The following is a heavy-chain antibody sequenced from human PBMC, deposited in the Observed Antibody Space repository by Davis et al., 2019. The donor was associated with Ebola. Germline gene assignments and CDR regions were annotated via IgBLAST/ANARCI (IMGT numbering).Heavy chain of an antibody. D-gene: IGHD1-26*01. J-gene: IGHJ6*02. Sequence: GGSLRLSCAASGFTFSSYWMSWVRQAPGKGLEWVANIKQDGSEKYYVDSVKGRFTISRDNSKNTLYLQMNSLRAEDTAVYYCARESPRVSEYGMDVWGQGTTVTVSS. CDR3: ARESPRVSEYGMDV. CDR2: IKQDGSEK. CDR1: GFTFSSYW. V-gene: IGHV3-7*01.